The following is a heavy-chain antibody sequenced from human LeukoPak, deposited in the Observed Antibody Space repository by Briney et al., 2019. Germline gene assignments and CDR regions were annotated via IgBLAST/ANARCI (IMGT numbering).Heavy chain of an antibody. CDR3: ARDHSYYFGSQTSTLDV. D-gene: IGHD3-10*01. V-gene: IGHV4-31*03. J-gene: IGHJ6*02. CDR1: GASITTGGSY. CDR2: IYYTGSV. Sequence: SETLSLTCTISGASITTGGSYWTWIPHPPGEGLGWIGYIYYTGSVDYNASLKSRLTISLDTSKNRFSLKLNSVTAADTAVYYCARDHSYYFGSQTSTLDVWGQGTAVTVSS.